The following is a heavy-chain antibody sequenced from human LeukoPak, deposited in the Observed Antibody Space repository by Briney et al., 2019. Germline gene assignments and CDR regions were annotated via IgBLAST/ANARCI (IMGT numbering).Heavy chain of an antibody. CDR1: GGSISSGGYC. Sequence: SETLSLTCAVSGGSISSGGYCWGWIRQPRGRGREWIEYIYHSGSTYYNPSLKSRVTISVNRAKNQFSLKLSSVPAADTAVYYCARGVYYYGSGSYYNSGYFDYWGQGTLVTVSS. CDR2: IYHSGST. CDR3: ARGVYYYGSGSYYNSGYFDY. V-gene: IGHV4-30-2*01. J-gene: IGHJ4*02. D-gene: IGHD3-10*01.